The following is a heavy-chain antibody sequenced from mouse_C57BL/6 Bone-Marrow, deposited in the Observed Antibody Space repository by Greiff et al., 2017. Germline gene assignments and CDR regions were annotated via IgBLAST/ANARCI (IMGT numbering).Heavy chain of an antibody. Sequence: QVQLQQSGAELVMPGASVKLSCKASGYTFTSYWMHWVKPRPGQGLEWIGEIDPSDSYTNYNQKFKGKSTLTVDKSSSTAYMQLISLTSEDSAVYYCARGDYFDYWGQGTTLTVSS. CDR2: IDPSDSYT. CDR1: GYTFTSYW. CDR3: ARGDYFDY. J-gene: IGHJ2*01. V-gene: IGHV1-69*01.